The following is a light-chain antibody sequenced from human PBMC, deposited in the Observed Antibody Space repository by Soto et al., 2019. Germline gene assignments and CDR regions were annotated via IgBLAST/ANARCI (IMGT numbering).Light chain of an antibody. CDR3: QQYNSYWT. CDR2: KAS. CDR1: QSISSW. V-gene: IGKV1-5*03. J-gene: IGKJ1*01. Sequence: DIQMPQSPSTLSASVGDRVTITCRASQSISSWLAWYQQKPGKAPNLLNYKASSLESGVPSRFSGSGSGTEFTLTISSLQPDDFATYYCQQYNSYWTFGEGTKVEIK.